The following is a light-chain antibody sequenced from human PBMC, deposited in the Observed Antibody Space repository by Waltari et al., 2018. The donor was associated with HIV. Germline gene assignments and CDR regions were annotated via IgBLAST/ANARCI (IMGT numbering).Light chain of an antibody. V-gene: IGKV1-9*01. Sequence: DIHLTQSPAYLSASVGDRVTFTCRASEGISRFLDWYQQKPWKAPKLLMYTVSTLQSGVPSRFSGSGSGTEFTLTVTSLQPEDFATYYCQQFKSYPFTFGQGTKLEIK. CDR3: QQFKSYPFT. J-gene: IGKJ2*01. CDR2: TVS. CDR1: EGISRF.